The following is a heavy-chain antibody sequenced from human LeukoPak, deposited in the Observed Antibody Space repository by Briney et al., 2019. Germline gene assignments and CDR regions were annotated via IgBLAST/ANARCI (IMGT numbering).Heavy chain of an antibody. CDR3: AKARGGIAVACFDY. CDR1: GFTFDDYA. Sequence: GRSLRLSCAASGFTFDDYAMHWVRQAPGKGLEWVSGISWNSGSIGYADSVKGRFTISRDNAKNSLYLQMNSLRAEDTALYYCAKARGGIAVACFDYWGQGTLVTVSS. J-gene: IGHJ4*02. V-gene: IGHV3-9*01. D-gene: IGHD6-19*01. CDR2: ISWNSGSI.